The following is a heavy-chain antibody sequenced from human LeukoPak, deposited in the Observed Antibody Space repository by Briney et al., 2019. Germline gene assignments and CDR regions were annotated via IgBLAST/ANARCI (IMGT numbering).Heavy chain of an antibody. CDR3: ARSLSCSGGSCYSASPFDY. Sequence: GGSLRLSCAASGFTFSNYAMSWVRQAPGKGLEWVSVIYSGGSTYYADSVKGRFTISRDNSKNTLYLQMNSLRAEDTAVYYCARSLSCSGGSCYSASPFDYWGQGTLVTVSS. CDR2: IYSGGST. J-gene: IGHJ4*02. V-gene: IGHV3-66*01. D-gene: IGHD2-15*01. CDR1: GFTFSNYA.